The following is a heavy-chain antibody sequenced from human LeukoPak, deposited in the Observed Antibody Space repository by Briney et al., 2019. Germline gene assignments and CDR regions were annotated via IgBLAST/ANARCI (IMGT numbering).Heavy chain of an antibody. CDR1: GFTFSSYG. CDR2: ISSSSTI. Sequence: GRSLRLSCAASGFTFSSYGMHWVRQAPGKGLEWVSYISSSSTIYYADSVKGRFTISRDNAKNSLYLQMNSLRAEDTAVYYCARDLRYYDSSGAKPDDYWGQGTLVTVSS. D-gene: IGHD3-22*01. J-gene: IGHJ4*02. CDR3: ARDLRYYDSSGAKPDDY. V-gene: IGHV3-48*01.